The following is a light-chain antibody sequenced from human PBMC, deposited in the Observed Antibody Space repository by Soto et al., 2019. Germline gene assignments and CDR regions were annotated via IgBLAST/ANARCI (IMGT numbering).Light chain of an antibody. CDR2: GVS. J-gene: IGLJ1*01. Sequence: QSALTQPASVSGSPGQSITISCSGTRSDIGSYNYVAWYQQFPGKTPKILIYGVSNRPSGVSSRFSGSKSGNTASLTISGLQAEDEADYYCISYTGSSTSYVLGSGNKVTVL. V-gene: IGLV2-14*01. CDR1: RSDIGSYNY. CDR3: ISYTGSSTSYV.